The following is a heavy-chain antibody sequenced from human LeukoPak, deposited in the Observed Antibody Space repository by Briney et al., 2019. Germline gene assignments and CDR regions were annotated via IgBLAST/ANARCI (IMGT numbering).Heavy chain of an antibody. J-gene: IGHJ4*02. CDR1: GFTFSSYA. CDR3: ARDYYYDSSGYWDYYFDY. D-gene: IGHD3-22*01. V-gene: IGHV3-33*08. Sequence: AGGSLRLSCAASGFTFSSYAMHWVRQAPGKGLEWVAVIWYDGSNKYYADSVKGRFTMSRDNSKNTLYLEMNSLRAEDTAVYYCARDYYYDSSGYWDYYFDYWGQGTLVSVSS. CDR2: IWYDGSNK.